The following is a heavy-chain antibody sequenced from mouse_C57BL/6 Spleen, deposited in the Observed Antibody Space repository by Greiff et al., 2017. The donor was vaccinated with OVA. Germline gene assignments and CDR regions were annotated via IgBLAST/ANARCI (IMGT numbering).Heavy chain of an antibody. D-gene: IGHD2-3*01. J-gene: IGHJ4*01. CDR3: ARWGKDGYIPLAMDY. CDR1: GYTFTSYW. Sequence: VQLQQPGAELVMPGASVKLSCKASGYTFTSYWMHWVKQRPGQGLEWIGEIDPSDSYTNYNQKFKGKSTLTVDKSSSTAYMQLSSLTSEDSAVYYCARWGKDGYIPLAMDYWGQGTSVTVSS. V-gene: IGHV1-69*01. CDR2: IDPSDSYT.